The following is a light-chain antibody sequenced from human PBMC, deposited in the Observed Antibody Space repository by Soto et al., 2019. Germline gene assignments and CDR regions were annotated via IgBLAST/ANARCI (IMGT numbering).Light chain of an antibody. CDR2: DVS. CDR3: SSYTSSSTRV. Sequence: QSALTQPASVSGSAGRSITISCTGPSSDVGGYNYVSWYQQHPGKAPKLMIYDVSNRPSGVSNRFSGSKSGNTASLTISGLQAEDESDYYCSSYTSSSTRVFGGGTKLTV. J-gene: IGLJ2*01. CDR1: SSDVGGYNY. V-gene: IGLV2-14*01.